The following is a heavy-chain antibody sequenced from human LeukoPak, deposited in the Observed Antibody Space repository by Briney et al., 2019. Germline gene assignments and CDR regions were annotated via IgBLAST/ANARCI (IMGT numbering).Heavy chain of an antibody. V-gene: IGHV3-30-3*01. J-gene: IGHJ4*02. CDR1: GFTFSSYA. D-gene: IGHD3-22*01. CDR3: AAYIDYYDSSGYYPFWY. CDR2: ISYDGSNK. Sequence: GRSLRLSCAASGFTFSSYAMHWVRQAPGKGLEWVAVISYDGSNKCYADSVKGRFTISRDNSKNTLYLQMNSLRAEDTAVYYCAAYIDYYDSSGYYPFWYWGQGTLVTVSS.